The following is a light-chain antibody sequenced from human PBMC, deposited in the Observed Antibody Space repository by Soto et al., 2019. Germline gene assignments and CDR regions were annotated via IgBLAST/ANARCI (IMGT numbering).Light chain of an antibody. CDR3: QQYNTWRSIT. CDR1: QSISSK. CDR2: DTS. J-gene: IGKJ5*01. V-gene: IGKV3-15*01. Sequence: EIVITPSPATLSVSPGGRATLSCRASQSISSKLAWYQHRPGQAPRLLIYDTSTRAAGVPARFSGSGSGTDFTLTISSLQSEDFAVYYCQQYNTWRSITFGQGTRLEIK.